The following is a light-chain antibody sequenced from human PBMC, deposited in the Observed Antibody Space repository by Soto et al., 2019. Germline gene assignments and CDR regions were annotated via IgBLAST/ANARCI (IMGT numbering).Light chain of an antibody. V-gene: IGLV2-23*01. CDR2: EGS. CDR1: SSDVGSYNL. J-gene: IGLJ1*01. Sequence: QSALTQPASVSGSPGQSITISCTGTSSDVGSYNLVSWYQQHPGKAPKLMIYEGSKRPSGVSNRFSVSKSGNTASLTISGLQAEDEADYYCCSYAGSSTPLYVFGTGTKLTVL. CDR3: CSYAGSSTPLYV.